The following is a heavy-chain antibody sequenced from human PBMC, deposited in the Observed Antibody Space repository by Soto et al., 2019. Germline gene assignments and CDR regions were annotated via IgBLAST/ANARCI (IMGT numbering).Heavy chain of an antibody. CDR1: GFTFSSYG. V-gene: IGHV3-30*18. D-gene: IGHD2-15*01. Sequence: QVQLVESGGGVVQPGRSLRLSCAASGFTFSSYGMHWVRQAPGKGLEWVAVISYDGSNKYYADSVKGRFTISRDNSKNTLYLQMNSLRAEYTAVYYCAKGSGTLGWGQGTLVTVSS. J-gene: IGHJ4*02. CDR3: AKGSGTLG. CDR2: ISYDGSNK.